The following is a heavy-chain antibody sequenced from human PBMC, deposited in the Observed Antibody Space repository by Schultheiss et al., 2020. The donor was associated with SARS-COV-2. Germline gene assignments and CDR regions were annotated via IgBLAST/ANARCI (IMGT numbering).Heavy chain of an antibody. Sequence: GGSLRLSCAASGFTFDDYAMHWVRQAPGKGLVWVSRINSDGSSTSYADSVKGRFTISRDNAKNSLYLQMNSLRAEDTAVYYCARNRLPYCGGDCYSSFDYWGQGTLVTVSS. J-gene: IGHJ4*02. CDR1: GFTFDDYA. CDR3: ARNRLPYCGGDCYSSFDY. D-gene: IGHD2-21*02. V-gene: IGHV3-74*01. CDR2: INSDGSST.